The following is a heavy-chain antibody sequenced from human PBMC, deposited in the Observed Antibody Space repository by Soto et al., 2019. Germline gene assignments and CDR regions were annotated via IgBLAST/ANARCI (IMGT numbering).Heavy chain of an antibody. V-gene: IGHV4-59*01. Sequence: ETLSLTCTVSGGSISGYYWSWIRQPPGKGLEWIGYIYYSGSINYSPSLKSRVTISVDTSKNQFSLKLSSVTAADTAVYYCARFRSAAGTGGTNWFDPWGQGTLVTVSS. CDR2: IYYSGSI. CDR3: ARFRSAAGTGGTNWFDP. J-gene: IGHJ5*02. D-gene: IGHD6-13*01. CDR1: GGSISGYY.